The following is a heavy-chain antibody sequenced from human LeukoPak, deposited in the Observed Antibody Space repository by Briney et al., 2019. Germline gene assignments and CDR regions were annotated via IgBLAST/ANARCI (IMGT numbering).Heavy chain of an antibody. V-gene: IGHV4-59*12. CDR3: ATAYYDFWSGYYPNWFGP. J-gene: IGHJ5*02. CDR1: GGSISNSY. D-gene: IGHD3-3*01. CDR2: IHYSGGT. Sequence: SETLSLTCTVSGGSISNSYCIWIRQSPGKGLEWIGYIHYSGGTNYNPSLKSRVTISVDTSKNQFSLKLSSVTAADTAVYYCATAYYDFWSGYYPNWFGPWGQGTLVTVSS.